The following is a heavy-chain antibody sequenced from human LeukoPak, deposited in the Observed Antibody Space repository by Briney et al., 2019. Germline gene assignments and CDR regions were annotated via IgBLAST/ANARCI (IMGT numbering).Heavy chain of an antibody. CDR3: AREEVEEVATLTFNWVRTYNCYYMNV. Sequence: GGSLRLACAASGFTVSSNYMSWVRQNGGEWLEWLSVIHNDVSTNLADSVKGRFAISRDTSKNTLYLDMNTLRPEDTAVYYCAREEVEEVATLTFNWVRTYNCYYMNVWGTGTTVTVSS. D-gene: IGHD5-12*01. J-gene: IGHJ6*03. CDR1: GFTVSSNY. V-gene: IGHV3-66*02. CDR2: IHNDVST.